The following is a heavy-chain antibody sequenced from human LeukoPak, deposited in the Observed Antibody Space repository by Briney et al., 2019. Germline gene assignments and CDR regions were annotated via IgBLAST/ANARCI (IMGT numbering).Heavy chain of an antibody. D-gene: IGHD3-10*01. J-gene: IGHJ4*02. CDR3: ARGTVFSWFGEFDY. Sequence: SETLSLTCTVSGGSISSSGYYWSWIRQHPGKGLEWIGYIYYSGSTYYNPSLKSRVTISVDTSKNQFSLKLSSVTAADTAVYYCARGTVFSWFGEFDYWGQGTLVTVSS. CDR2: IYYSGST. V-gene: IGHV4-31*03. CDR1: GGSISSSGYY.